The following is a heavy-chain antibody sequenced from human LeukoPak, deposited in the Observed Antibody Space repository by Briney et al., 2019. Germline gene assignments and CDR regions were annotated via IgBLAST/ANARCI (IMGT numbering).Heavy chain of an antibody. CDR2: IYYSGST. V-gene: IGHV4-39*01. CDR3: ARTNCGGDCYSFDY. CDR1: GGSISSSGYY. D-gene: IGHD2-21*01. Sequence: SETLSLTCTVSGGSISSSGYYWGWIRQPPGKGREWIGSIYYSGSTYYNPSLKSRVTISVDTSKNQFSLKLSSVTAADTAVYYCARTNCGGDCYSFDYWGQGTLVTVSS. J-gene: IGHJ4*02.